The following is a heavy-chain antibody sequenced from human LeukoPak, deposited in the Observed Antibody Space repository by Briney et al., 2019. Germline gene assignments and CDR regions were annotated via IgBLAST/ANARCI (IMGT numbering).Heavy chain of an antibody. CDR1: GFTFSSYA. V-gene: IGHV3-23*01. Sequence: GGSLRLSCAASGFTFSSYAMSWVRQAPGKGLEWVSVISGSGGTTYYADSVKGRFTISRDNSKNTLYLQMNSLRVEDTAVYYCTKDRAFGGVIGLDYWGQGTLVTVSS. CDR2: ISGSGGTT. D-gene: IGHD3-16*02. J-gene: IGHJ4*02. CDR3: TKDRAFGGVIGLDY.